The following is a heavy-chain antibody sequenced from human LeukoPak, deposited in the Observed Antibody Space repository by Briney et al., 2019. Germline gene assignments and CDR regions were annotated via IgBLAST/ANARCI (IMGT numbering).Heavy chain of an antibody. V-gene: IGHV4-59*01. J-gene: IGHJ4*02. D-gene: IGHD3-22*01. Sequence: SPSETLSLTCTVSGGAISSYYWSWIRQPLGKGLEWIGYFDYSGSPNHNPSLKSRVTISVDTSKNQFSLKLSSVTAADTAVYYCARDAQDYYDSSGYHRTYYFDYWGQGTLSPSPQ. CDR1: GGAISSYY. CDR2: FDYSGSP. CDR3: ARDAQDYYDSSGYHRTYYFDY.